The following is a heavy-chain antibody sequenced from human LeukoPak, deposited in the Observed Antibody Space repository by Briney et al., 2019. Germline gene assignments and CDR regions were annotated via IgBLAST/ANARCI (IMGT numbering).Heavy chain of an antibody. D-gene: IGHD3-22*01. CDR1: GFTVSSNY. J-gene: IGHJ4*02. CDR3: ARDIPYDSSGYAFDY. V-gene: IGHV3-53*01. CDR2: IYSGGST. Sequence: GGSLRLSCAASGFTVSSNYMSWVRQAPGKGLEWVSVIYSGGSTYYADSVKGRFTISRDNSKNTLYLQMNSLRAEDTAVYYCARDIPYDSSGYAFDYWGQGTLVTVSS.